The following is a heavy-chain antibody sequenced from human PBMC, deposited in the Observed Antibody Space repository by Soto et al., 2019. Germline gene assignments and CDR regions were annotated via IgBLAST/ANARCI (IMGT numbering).Heavy chain of an antibody. D-gene: IGHD2-2*01. CDR1: GFTFSDYY. Sequence: PGGSLGLSCAASGFTFSDYYMGWIRQAPGTGLEWVSYISSSGSTIYYADSVKGRFTISRDNAKNSLYLQMNSLRAEDTAVYYCARVSPGEYCSSTSCYPKLDPWGQGTLVTVSS. V-gene: IGHV3-11*01. J-gene: IGHJ5*02. CDR2: ISSSGSTI. CDR3: ARVSPGEYCSSTSCYPKLDP.